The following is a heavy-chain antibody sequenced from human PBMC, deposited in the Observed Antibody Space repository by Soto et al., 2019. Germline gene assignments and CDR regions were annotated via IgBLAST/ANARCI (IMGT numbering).Heavy chain of an antibody. CDR2: ISCIRGYI. V-gene: IGHV3-21*06. CDR3: AREGVHNFTDYYIDN. CDR1: GFTSIYYT. Sequence: PGGSLRLSCAASGFTSIYYTVHWVRRAPGKELEWVSSISCIRGYIRYAHSVRGRFTISRDNAKTSLYLQMNSVTAEDTALYYCAREGVHNFTDYYIDNWGRGTLVTVS. D-gene: IGHD2-21*01. J-gene: IGHJ4*02.